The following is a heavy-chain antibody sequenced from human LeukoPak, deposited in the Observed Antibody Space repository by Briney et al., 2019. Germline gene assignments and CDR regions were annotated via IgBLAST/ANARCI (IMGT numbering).Heavy chain of an antibody. J-gene: IGHJ6*04. CDR1: GGSISSGDYS. CDR3: ARRCSGGSCYYYYGMDV. V-gene: IGHV4-30-2*01. Sequence: SQTLSLTCAVCGGSISSGDYSWSWIRQPPGKGLEWIGYMYHSGSTYYNPSLKSRVTISVDRSKNQFSLKLSSVTAADTAVYYCARRCSGGSCYYYYGMDVWGKGTMVTVSS. D-gene: IGHD2-15*01. CDR2: MYHSGST.